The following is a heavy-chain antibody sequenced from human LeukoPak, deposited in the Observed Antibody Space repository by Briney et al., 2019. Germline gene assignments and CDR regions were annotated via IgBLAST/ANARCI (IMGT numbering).Heavy chain of an antibody. CDR2: ISGSGGST. J-gene: IGHJ4*02. CDR1: GFTFSSYA. V-gene: IGHV3-23*01. D-gene: IGHD6-6*01. CDR3: AKAFRPSIAAPLYHFDY. Sequence: PGGSLRLSCAASGFTFSSYAMSWVRQAPGKGLEWVSAISGSGGSTYYADSVKGRFTISRDNSKNTLYLQMNSLRAEDTAVYYCAKAFRPSIAAPLYHFDYWGQGTLVTVSS.